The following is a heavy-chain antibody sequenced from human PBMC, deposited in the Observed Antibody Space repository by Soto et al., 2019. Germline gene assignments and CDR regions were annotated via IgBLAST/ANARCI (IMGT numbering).Heavy chain of an antibody. CDR1: GGSFSGYY. Sequence: SETLSLTCAVYGGSFSGYYWSWIRQHPGKGLEWIGEINHSGSTNYNPSLKSRVTISVDTSKNQFSLKLSSVTAADTAVYYCARGFGIAVVGFDPWGQGTLVTVSS. D-gene: IGHD6-19*01. CDR2: INHSGST. J-gene: IGHJ5*02. CDR3: ARGFGIAVVGFDP. V-gene: IGHV4-34*01.